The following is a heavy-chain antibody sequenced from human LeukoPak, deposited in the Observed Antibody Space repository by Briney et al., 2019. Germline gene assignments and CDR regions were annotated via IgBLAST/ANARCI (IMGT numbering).Heavy chain of an antibody. CDR2: MNPSSGNT. J-gene: IGHJ6*02. D-gene: IGHD1/OR15-1a*01. Sequence: ASVKVSCEASGYTFTSYDINWVRQATGQGLEWMGWMNPSSGNTGYAQKFQGRVTMTRNTSISTAYMELSSLRSEDTAVYYCARWHNRDYYYGMDVWGQGTTVTVSS. CDR3: ARWHNRDYYYGMDV. CDR1: GYTFTSYD. V-gene: IGHV1-8*01.